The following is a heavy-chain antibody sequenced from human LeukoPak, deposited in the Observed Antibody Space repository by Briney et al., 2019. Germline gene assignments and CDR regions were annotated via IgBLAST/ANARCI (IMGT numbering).Heavy chain of an antibody. V-gene: IGHV1-69*04. Sequence: ASVKVSCKASGDKFSAYVFTWVRQAPGQGLEWMGRIIPIVGVTKYAQRVQGRITITADISTTTAYMELTSLRSGDSAVYYCVRDHWFGELVLDYWGQGTLVTVSS. CDR1: GDKFSAYV. J-gene: IGHJ4*02. CDR3: VRDHWFGELVLDY. CDR2: IIPIVGVT. D-gene: IGHD3-10*01.